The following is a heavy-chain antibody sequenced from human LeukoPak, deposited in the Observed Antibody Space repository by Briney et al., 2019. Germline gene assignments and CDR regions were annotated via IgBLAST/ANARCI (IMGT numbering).Heavy chain of an antibody. D-gene: IGHD4-17*01. CDR2: ISSSSSYI. CDR3: AKGGWGLALRFYFDL. CDR1: GFTFSSYS. J-gene: IGHJ2*01. Sequence: PGGSLRLSCAASGFTFSSYSMNWVRQAPGKGLEWVSSISSSSSYIYYADSVKGRFTISRDNSKNTLYLQMNSLRAEDTAVYYCAKGGWGLALRFYFDLWGRGTLVTVSS. V-gene: IGHV3-21*04.